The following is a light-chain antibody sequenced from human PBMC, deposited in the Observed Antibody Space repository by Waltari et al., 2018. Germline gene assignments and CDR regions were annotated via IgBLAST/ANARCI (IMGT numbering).Light chain of an antibody. Sequence: QSVLTQPPSASGSPGQSVTISCTGTSSDVGGDNYVPWYQQHPGKAPKLLIYAFNTRPSGVPDRFSGSKSGNTASLTVSGLQAEDEADYYCSSYGGSKVFGGGTKLTVL. J-gene: IGLJ3*02. CDR1: SSDVGGDNY. CDR3: SSYGGSKV. V-gene: IGLV2-8*01. CDR2: AFN.